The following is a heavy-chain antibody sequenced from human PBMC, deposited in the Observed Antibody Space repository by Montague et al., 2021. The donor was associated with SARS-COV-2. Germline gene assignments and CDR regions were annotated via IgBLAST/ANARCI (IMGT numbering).Heavy chain of an antibody. CDR3: ARDAYKAAWYFDL. J-gene: IGHJ4*02. CDR1: GFALGGHC. Sequence: SLRLSCAASGFALGGHCVHWVRQAPGRGLVWLGDISHDGTIEDYADPVKGRFAISRDNAENTVYLQMNSLRVEDTAVYYCARDAYKAAWYFDLWGRGTLVTVSS. CDR2: ISHDGTIE. D-gene: IGHD3-16*01. V-gene: IGHV3-30*03.